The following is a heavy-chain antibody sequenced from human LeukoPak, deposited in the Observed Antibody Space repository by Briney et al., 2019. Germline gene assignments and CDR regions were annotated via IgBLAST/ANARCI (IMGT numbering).Heavy chain of an antibody. Sequence: PGGSLRLSCAASGFTFSSYGMHWVRQAPGKGLEWVAFIRYDGSNKYYADSVKGRFTISRDNSKNTLYLQMNSLRAEDTAVYYCAKRMDIVVVPAADFDYWGQGTLVTVYS. V-gene: IGHV3-30*02. CDR2: IRYDGSNK. J-gene: IGHJ4*02. CDR3: AKRMDIVVVPAADFDY. CDR1: GFTFSSYG. D-gene: IGHD2-2*03.